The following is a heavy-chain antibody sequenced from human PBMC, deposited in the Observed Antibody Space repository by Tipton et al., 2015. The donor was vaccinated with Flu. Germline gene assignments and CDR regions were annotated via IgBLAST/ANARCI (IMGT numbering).Heavy chain of an antibody. Sequence: QLVQSGGVVVQPGGSLRLSCAASGFTFDDYAMHWVRQAPGKGLEWVSLISWDGGSTYYADSVKGRFTISRDNSKNSLYLQMNSLRAEDTALYYCAKDISFGRPTIGGVDYWGQGTLVTVSS. D-gene: IGHD3-16*01. CDR2: ISWDGGST. V-gene: IGHV3-43D*04. CDR3: AKDISFGRPTIGGVDY. J-gene: IGHJ4*02. CDR1: GFTFDDYA.